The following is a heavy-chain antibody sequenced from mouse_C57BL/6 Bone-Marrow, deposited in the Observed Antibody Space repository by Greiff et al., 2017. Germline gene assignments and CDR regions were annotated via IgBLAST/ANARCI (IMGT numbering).Heavy chain of an antibody. CDR3: ARSRGLWLRRLFAY. CDR2: ITPNNGGT. CDR1: GYTFTDYN. Sequence: EVKLMESGPELVKPGASVKMSCKASGYTFTDYNMHWVKQSHGKSLEWIGYITPNNGGTSYNQKFKGKATLTVNKSSSTAYMELRSLTSEDSAVYYCARSRGLWLRRLFAYWGQGTLVTVSA. J-gene: IGHJ3*01. V-gene: IGHV1-22*01. D-gene: IGHD2-2*01.